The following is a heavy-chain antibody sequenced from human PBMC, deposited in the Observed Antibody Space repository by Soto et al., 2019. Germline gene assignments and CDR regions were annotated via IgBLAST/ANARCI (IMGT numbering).Heavy chain of an antibody. Sequence: QVQLVQSGAEVKKPGSSVKVSCKASGGTFSSYAISWVRQAPGQGLEWMGGIIPIFGTANYAQKFQGRVTITADESTSTAYMELSSLRSEGTAVYYCARGPVREGYNSDAFDIWGQGTMVTVSS. CDR1: GGTFSSYA. CDR2: IIPIFGTA. V-gene: IGHV1-69*12. CDR3: ARGPVREGYNSDAFDI. J-gene: IGHJ3*02. D-gene: IGHD5-18*01.